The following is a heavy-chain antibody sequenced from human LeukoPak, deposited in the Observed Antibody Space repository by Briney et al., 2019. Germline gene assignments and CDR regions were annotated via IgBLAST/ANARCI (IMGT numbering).Heavy chain of an antibody. Sequence: ASVKVSCKASGYTFTGYYMHWVRQAPGQGLEWMGWINPNSGGTTYAQKFQGRVHMTRDTSISTAYMELSRLRSDDKAVYYCAREDRGYSYGNFDYWGQGTLVTVSS. CDR3: AREDRGYSYGNFDY. D-gene: IGHD5-18*01. V-gene: IGHV1-2*02. CDR2: INPNSGGT. J-gene: IGHJ4*02. CDR1: GYTFTGYY.